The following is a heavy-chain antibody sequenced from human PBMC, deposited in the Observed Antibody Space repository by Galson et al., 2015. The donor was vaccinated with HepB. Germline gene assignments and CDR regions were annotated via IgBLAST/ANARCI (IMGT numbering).Heavy chain of an antibody. CDR2: ISAYNGNT. Sequence: SVKVSCKASGYTFTSYGISWVRQAPGQGLEWMGWISAYNGNTNYAQKLQGRVTMTTDTSTSTAYMELRSLRSDDTAVYYCARAYRYSSGWYGAFDYWGQGTLVTVSS. CDR1: GYTFTSYG. CDR3: ARAYRYSSGWYGAFDY. D-gene: IGHD6-19*01. V-gene: IGHV1-18*01. J-gene: IGHJ4*02.